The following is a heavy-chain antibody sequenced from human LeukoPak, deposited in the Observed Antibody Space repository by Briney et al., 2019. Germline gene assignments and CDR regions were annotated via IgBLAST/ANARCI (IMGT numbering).Heavy chain of an antibody. J-gene: IGHJ4*02. CDR3: ARSGSYYDFWSGHYPIDY. D-gene: IGHD3-3*01. CDR2: IIPIFGTA. Sequence: SVKVSCKASGGTFSSYAISWVRQAPGQGLEWMGGIIPIFGTANYAQKFQGRVTITADESTSTAYMELSSLRSEDTAVYYCARSGSYYDFWSGHYPIDYWGQGTLVTVSS. CDR1: GGTFSSYA. V-gene: IGHV1-69*13.